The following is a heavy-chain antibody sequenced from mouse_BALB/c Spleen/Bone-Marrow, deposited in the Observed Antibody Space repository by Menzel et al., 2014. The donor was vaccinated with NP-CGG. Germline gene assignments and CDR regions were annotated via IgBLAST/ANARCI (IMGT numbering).Heavy chain of an antibody. J-gene: IGHJ4*01. Sequence: EVHLVESGLELVKPGASVKMSCKASGYTFTSYIMHWVKQKPGQGLEWIGYINPYNDGTKYNEKFKGKATLTSDKSSSTAYMELSSLTSEDSAVYYCARRWLPYAMDYWGQGTSVTVSS. V-gene: IGHV1-14*01. CDR3: ARRWLPYAMDY. CDR2: INPYNDGT. D-gene: IGHD2-3*01. CDR1: GYTFTSYI.